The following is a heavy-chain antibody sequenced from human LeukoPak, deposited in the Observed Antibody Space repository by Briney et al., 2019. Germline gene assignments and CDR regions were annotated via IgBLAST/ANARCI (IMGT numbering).Heavy chain of an antibody. CDR2: IYSGGST. V-gene: IGHV3-66*01. J-gene: IGHJ4*02. Sequence: QTGGSLRLSCAASGFTVSSNYMSWVRQAPGKGLEWVSVIYSGGSTYYADSVKGRFTISRDNSKNTLYLQMNSLRADDTAVYYCAKAELRFLSYWGQGTLVTVSS. CDR3: AKAELRFLSY. CDR1: GFTVSSNY. D-gene: IGHD3-3*01.